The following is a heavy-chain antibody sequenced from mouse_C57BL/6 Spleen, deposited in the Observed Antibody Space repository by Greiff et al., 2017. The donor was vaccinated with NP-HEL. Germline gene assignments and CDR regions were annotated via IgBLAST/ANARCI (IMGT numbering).Heavy chain of an antibody. CDR1: GYTFTDYE. D-gene: IGHD2-1*01. Sequence: VQLQQSGAELVRPGASVTLSCKASGYTFTDYEMHWVKQTPVHGLEWIGAIDPETGGTAYNQKFKGKAILTADKSSSTAYMELRSLTSEDSAVYYCTRSDYGNFYFDYWGQGTTLTVSS. CDR2: IDPETGGT. J-gene: IGHJ2*01. V-gene: IGHV1-15*01. CDR3: TRSDYGNFYFDY.